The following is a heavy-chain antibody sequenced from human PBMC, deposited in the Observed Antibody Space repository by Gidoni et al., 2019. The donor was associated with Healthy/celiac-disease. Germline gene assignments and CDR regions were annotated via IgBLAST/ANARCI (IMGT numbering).Heavy chain of an antibody. Sequence: QVQLVESGGGVVQPGRSLRLSCAASGFTFSSYAMHWVRQAPGKGLEWVAVISYDGSNKYYADSVKGRFTISRDNSKNTLYLQMNSLRAEDTAVYYCARGDYYMDVWGKGTTVTVSS. CDR1: GFTFSSYA. D-gene: IGHD1-26*01. V-gene: IGHV3-30-3*01. CDR3: ARGDYYMDV. J-gene: IGHJ6*03. CDR2: ISYDGSNK.